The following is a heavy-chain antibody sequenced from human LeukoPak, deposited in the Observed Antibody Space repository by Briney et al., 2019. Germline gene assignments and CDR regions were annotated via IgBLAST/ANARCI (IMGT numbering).Heavy chain of an antibody. CDR2: IKQEGSEK. V-gene: IGHV3-7*04. CDR1: GFTFSIYW. D-gene: IGHD2-2*03. J-gene: IGHJ6*03. Sequence: GGSLRLSCAASGFTFSIYWMSWVRQALGKGLECVANIKQEGSEKYYVDSVKGRFTISRDNAKNSLYLQMNSLRAEDTAVYYCARALLDIVVVPAALNDYYYYYYYMDVWGKGTTVTVSS. CDR3: ARALLDIVVVPAALNDYYYYYYYMDV.